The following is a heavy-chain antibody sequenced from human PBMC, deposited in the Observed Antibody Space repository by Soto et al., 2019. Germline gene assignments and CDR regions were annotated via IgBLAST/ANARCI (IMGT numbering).Heavy chain of an antibody. CDR3: ARGGYTYGYGLDY. D-gene: IGHD5-18*01. Sequence: QVQLVQSGAEVQKLGASVNVSCKASGYTFTAYYIHWVRQAPGQGLEWVGWINPNSGDTNYAQRFQGWVTMTGDTSVSTAYMDLTRLRSDDTAVYYCARGGYTYGYGLDYWGQGTLVTVSS. CDR2: INPNSGDT. V-gene: IGHV1-2*04. J-gene: IGHJ4*02. CDR1: GYTFTAYY.